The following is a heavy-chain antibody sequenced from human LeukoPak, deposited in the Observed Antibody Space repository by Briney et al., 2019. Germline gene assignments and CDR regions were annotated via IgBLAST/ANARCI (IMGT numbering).Heavy chain of an antibody. V-gene: IGHV3-21*01. CDR1: GFTFSSYS. CDR2: ISSSSSYT. CDR3: ARVFIGDYGDYQFDY. D-gene: IGHD4-17*01. J-gene: IGHJ4*02. Sequence: GGTLRLSCAASGFTFSSYSMNWVRQAPGKGLEWVSSISSSSSYTYYADSVKGRFTISRDNAKNSLYLQMNSLRAEDTAVYYCARVFIGDYGDYQFDYWGQGTLVTVSS.